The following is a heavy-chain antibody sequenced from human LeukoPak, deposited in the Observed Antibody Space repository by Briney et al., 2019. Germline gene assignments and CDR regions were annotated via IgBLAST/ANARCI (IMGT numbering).Heavy chain of an antibody. CDR3: AKGGKWDVTPFDY. D-gene: IGHD1-26*01. V-gene: IGHV3-23*01. J-gene: IGHJ4*02. CDR2: ISGGGGST. CDR1: GLTVSDNF. Sequence: PGGSLRLSCAASGLTVSDNFMTWVRQAPGKGLEWVSTISGGGGSTYYADSVKGRFTISRDNSKNTLYLQVNSLRAEDTAVYYCAKGGKWDVTPFDYWGQGTLVTVSS.